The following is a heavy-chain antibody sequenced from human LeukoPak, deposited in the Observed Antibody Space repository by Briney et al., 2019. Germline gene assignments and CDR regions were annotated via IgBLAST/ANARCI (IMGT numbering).Heavy chain of an antibody. D-gene: IGHD3-9*01. CDR3: AKTEALRYFGY. J-gene: IGHJ4*02. CDR2: ISGSGGST. V-gene: IGHV3-23*01. CDR1: GFTFSSYA. Sequence: GGSLRLSCAASGFTFSSYAMSWVRQAPGKGLEWVSAISGSGGSTYYADSVKGRFTISRDNSKNTLYLQMSSLRAEDTAVYYCAKTEALRYFGYWGQGTLVTVSS.